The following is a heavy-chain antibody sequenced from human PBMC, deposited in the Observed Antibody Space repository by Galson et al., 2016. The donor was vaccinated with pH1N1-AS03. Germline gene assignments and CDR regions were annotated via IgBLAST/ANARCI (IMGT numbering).Heavy chain of an antibody. Sequence: SVKVSCKASGYTFVTYGITWVGQGPGQGLEWMGWINPYSTNTNYAKKVQDRVTMTADTSTTTAHLDLRNLGSDDPAVYYCARVVAGRPFLIDYWGQGTLVLVSS. CDR3: ARVVAGRPFLIDY. CDR2: INPYSTNT. CDR1: GYTFVTYG. D-gene: IGHD6-6*01. J-gene: IGHJ4*02. V-gene: IGHV1-18*01.